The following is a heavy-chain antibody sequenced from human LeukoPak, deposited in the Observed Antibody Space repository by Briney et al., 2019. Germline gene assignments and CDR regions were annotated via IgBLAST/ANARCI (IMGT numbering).Heavy chain of an antibody. J-gene: IGHJ4*02. V-gene: IGHV1-18*01. D-gene: IGHD6-13*01. CDR1: GYSFNSYG. Sequence: ASVKVSCKASGYSFNSYGIGWVRQAPGQGLEWMGWLSVYNGHTSYAQKFQGVFTMTTDTSTGTAYMELRSLRSDDTAVYYCARLLVTEYKSGWYGHNFDHWGQGTQVTVSS. CDR2: LSVYNGHT. CDR3: ARLLVTEYKSGWYGHNFDH.